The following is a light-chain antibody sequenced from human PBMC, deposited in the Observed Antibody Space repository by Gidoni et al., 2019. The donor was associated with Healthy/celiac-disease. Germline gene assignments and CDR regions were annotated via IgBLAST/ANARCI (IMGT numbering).Light chain of an antibody. J-gene: IGLJ3*02. V-gene: IGLV2-14*03. Sequence: QSALTQTAPVSGSPGQSITISCTGTSSDVGGYNYVSWYQQHPGKAPKLMIYDVSNRPSGVSNRFSGSKSGNTASLTISGLQAEDEADYYCSSYTSSSTWVFGGGTKLTVL. CDR2: DVS. CDR3: SSYTSSSTWV. CDR1: SSDVGGYNY.